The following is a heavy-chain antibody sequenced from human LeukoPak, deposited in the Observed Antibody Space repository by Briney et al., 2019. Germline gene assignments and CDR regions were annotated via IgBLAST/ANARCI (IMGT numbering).Heavy chain of an antibody. CDR2: IKEDGSQK. Sequence: GGSLRLSCAASGFTLSNHWMSWVRQAPGKGLEWVANIKEDGSQKYYLDSVKGRFTISRDSAKNSMYLQMNSLRAEDTAVYYCARWEIRGTAHQLDYWGQGTLVTVSS. D-gene: IGHD1-7*01. CDR3: ARWEIRGTAHQLDY. V-gene: IGHV3-7*01. J-gene: IGHJ4*02. CDR1: GFTLSNHW.